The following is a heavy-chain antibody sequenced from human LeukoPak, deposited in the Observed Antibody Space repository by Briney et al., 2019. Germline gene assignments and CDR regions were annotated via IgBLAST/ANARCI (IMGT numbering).Heavy chain of an antibody. J-gene: IGHJ4*02. D-gene: IGHD6-19*01. Sequence: ASVTVSCKASGYTFTGYYMHWVRQAPGQGLEWMGWINPNSGGTNYAQKFQGRVTMTRDTSISTAYMELSRLRSDDTAVYYCARPPLDEQWLVPSLGYWGQGTLVTVSS. CDR1: GYTFTGYY. CDR3: ARPPLDEQWLVPSLGY. V-gene: IGHV1-2*02. CDR2: INPNSGGT.